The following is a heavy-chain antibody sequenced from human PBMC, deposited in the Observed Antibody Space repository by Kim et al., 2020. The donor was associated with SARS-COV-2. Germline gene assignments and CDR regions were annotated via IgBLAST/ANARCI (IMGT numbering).Heavy chain of an antibody. V-gene: IGHV3-23*01. D-gene: IGHD6-6*01. Sequence: GGSLRLSCAASGFSFSSYAMSWVRQAPGKGLEWVSTISESSVSTYYADSVKGRITISRDNSKNTLYLQMNSLRAEDTAVYYCAKGRLASSSSVYWYFDLWGRGTLVTVSS. CDR1: GFSFSSYA. CDR3: AKGRLASSSSVYWYFDL. CDR2: ISESSVST. J-gene: IGHJ2*01.